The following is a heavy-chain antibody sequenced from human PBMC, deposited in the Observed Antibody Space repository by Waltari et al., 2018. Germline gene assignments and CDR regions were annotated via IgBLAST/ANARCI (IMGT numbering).Heavy chain of an antibody. J-gene: IGHJ6*02. CDR2: INPDRSSI. Sequence: EVQLVESGGGLVQPGGSLRLSWAAFTFSADWMSWVRQAPGKGLEWVAIINPDRSSIYYLDSVKGRFTISRDNAKKSLYLQMNSLRVEDTAVYYCAGDRESRWGQGTTVTVSS. CDR3: AGDRESR. V-gene: IGHV3-7*01. CDR1: FTFSADW.